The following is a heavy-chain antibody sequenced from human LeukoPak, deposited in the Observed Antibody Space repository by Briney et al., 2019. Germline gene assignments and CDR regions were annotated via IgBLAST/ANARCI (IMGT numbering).Heavy chain of an antibody. V-gene: IGHV1-2*02. CDR2: INPNSGGT. J-gene: IGHJ4*02. CDR1: GYTFTGYY. D-gene: IGHD6-13*01. CDR3: AKSRYSSSWYHY. Sequence: ASVKVSCKASGYTFTGYYMHWVRQAPGQGLEWMGWINPNSGGTNYAQKFQGRVTMTRDTSISTAYMELSRLRSDDTAVYYCAKSRYSSSWYHYWGQGTLVTVSS.